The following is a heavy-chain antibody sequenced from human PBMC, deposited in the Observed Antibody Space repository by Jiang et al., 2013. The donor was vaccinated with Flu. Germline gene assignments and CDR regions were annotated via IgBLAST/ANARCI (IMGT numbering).Heavy chain of an antibody. Sequence: GLVKPSETLSLTCTVSGGSISSSSYYWGWIRQPPGKGLEWFGNIHYSGSTSYNPSLKSRVTISVDTSKNQFSLKLSSVTAADTAVYYCARRAPDSSGYYYFDYWGQGTLVTVSS. CDR1: GGSISSSSYY. CDR3: ARRAPDSSGYYYFDY. CDR2: IHYSGST. V-gene: IGHV4-39*01. D-gene: IGHD3-22*01. J-gene: IGHJ4*02.